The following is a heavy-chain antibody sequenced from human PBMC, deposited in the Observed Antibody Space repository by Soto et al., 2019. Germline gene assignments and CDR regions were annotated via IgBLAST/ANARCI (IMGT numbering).Heavy chain of an antibody. J-gene: IGHJ4*02. CDR1: GGSFSGYY. D-gene: IGHD6-13*01. CDR3: ARGPGGKAAAGRAYCFAY. Sequence: QVQLQQWGAGLLKPSETLSLTCAVYGGSFSGYYWSWIRQPPGKGMERLGEITHSGSTTYNPSLKSRVTISVDTSKNQFSLKLSSVTAADTAVYYCARGPGGKAAAGRAYCFAYWGQGTLVTVSS. CDR2: ITHSGST. V-gene: IGHV4-34*01.